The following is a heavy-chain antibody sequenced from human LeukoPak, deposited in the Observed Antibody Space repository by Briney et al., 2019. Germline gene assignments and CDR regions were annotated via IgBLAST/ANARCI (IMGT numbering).Heavy chain of an antibody. V-gene: IGHV3-23*01. J-gene: IGHJ4*02. Sequence: PGGSLRLSCAASGFTFSSYAMSWVRQTPGKGLEWVSAISGSGGSTYYADSVKGRFTISRDNSKNTLYLQMNSLRAEDTAVYYCAKQGRRYYYDSSGYYSRFGTCIDYWGQGTLVTVSS. CDR2: ISGSGGST. CDR3: AKQGRRYYYDSSGYYSRFGTCIDY. D-gene: IGHD3-22*01. CDR1: GFTFSSYA.